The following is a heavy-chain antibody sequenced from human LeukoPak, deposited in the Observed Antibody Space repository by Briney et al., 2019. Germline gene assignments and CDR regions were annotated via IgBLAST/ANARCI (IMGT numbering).Heavy chain of an antibody. Sequence: SVKVSCKASGGTFSSYAISWVRQAPGQGLEWMGGIIPIFGTANYAQKFQGRVTITADESTSTAYMKLSSLRSEDTAVYYCARWELQMGPFDYWGQGTLVTVSS. V-gene: IGHV1-69*13. D-gene: IGHD1-26*01. J-gene: IGHJ4*02. CDR2: IIPIFGTA. CDR1: GGTFSSYA. CDR3: ARWELQMGPFDY.